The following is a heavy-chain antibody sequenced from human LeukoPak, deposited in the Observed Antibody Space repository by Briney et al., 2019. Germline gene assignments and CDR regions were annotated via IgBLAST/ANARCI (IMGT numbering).Heavy chain of an antibody. CDR2: ISSGSTYL. D-gene: IGHD4-17*01. Sequence: GGSLRLSCAASGFTFSTYSMNWVRQAPGKGLEWVSSISSGSTYLYYADLVKGRFTISRDNAKNSLYLHMNSLGAEDTAVYFCARSRTTVTKDALDYWGQGILVTVSS. V-gene: IGHV3-21*01. CDR1: GFTFSTYS. J-gene: IGHJ4*02. CDR3: ARSRTTVTKDALDY.